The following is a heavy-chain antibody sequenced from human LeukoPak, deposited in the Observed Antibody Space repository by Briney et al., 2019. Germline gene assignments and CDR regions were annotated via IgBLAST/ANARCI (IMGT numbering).Heavy chain of an antibody. D-gene: IGHD3-22*01. CDR3: AKPKSRSGYNSFDY. CDR1: GFTFSTYG. Sequence: GGSLRLSCAASGFTFSTYGMHWVRQAPGKGPEWVAVTSSDGSTKYYADSVKGRFTISRDNSENTLYLQMNSLRAEDTAVYYCAKPKSRSGYNSFDYWGQGTLVTVSS. J-gene: IGHJ4*02. V-gene: IGHV3-30*18. CDR2: TSSDGSTK.